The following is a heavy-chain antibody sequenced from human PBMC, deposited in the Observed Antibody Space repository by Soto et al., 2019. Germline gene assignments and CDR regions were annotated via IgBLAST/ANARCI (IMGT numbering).Heavy chain of an antibody. CDR3: ARLDDYLCGSQNRFDH. CDR2: IYPGDSDT. Sequence: GESLKISCKASGYSFTNYWIGWVRQMPGKGLEWMGVIYPGDSDTKYSPSFQGQVTISADKSISTAYLQWSSLKASDTAMYYCARLDDYLCGSQNRFDHWGQGTLVTVSS. D-gene: IGHD3-16*01. J-gene: IGHJ5*02. CDR1: GYSFTNYW. V-gene: IGHV5-51*01.